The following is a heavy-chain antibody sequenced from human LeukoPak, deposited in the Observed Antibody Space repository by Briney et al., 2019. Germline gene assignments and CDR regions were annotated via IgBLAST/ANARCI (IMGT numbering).Heavy chain of an antibody. V-gene: IGHV3-23*01. D-gene: IGHD6-19*01. CDR2: ICGPGSST. J-gene: IGHJ4*02. Sequence: GGSLRLSCAASGFTFSNYGMSCVREAPGGGLGWVSTICGPGSSTYYADSVKGRFTTSRDNSKNTLYLQMNSLRAEDTALYYCAKGRLPVAATLDYWGQGTLVTVSS. CDR3: AKGRLPVAATLDY. CDR1: GFTFSNYG.